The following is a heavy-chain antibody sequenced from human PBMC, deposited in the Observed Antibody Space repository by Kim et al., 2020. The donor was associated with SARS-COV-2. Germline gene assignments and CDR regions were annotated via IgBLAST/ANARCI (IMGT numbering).Heavy chain of an antibody. CDR3: ARDRFPAMDTNMTPLDY. CDR2: ISAHNGNR. CDR1: GYIFTSYG. D-gene: IGHD5-18*01. Sequence: ASVKVSCKASGYIFTSYGITWVRQAPGQGLEWMGWISAHNGNRNYAQKLQGRVTMTTDTSTSTAYMELRSLRSDDTAVYYCARDRFPAMDTNMTPLDYWGQGTLVTVSS. V-gene: IGHV1-18*01. J-gene: IGHJ4*02.